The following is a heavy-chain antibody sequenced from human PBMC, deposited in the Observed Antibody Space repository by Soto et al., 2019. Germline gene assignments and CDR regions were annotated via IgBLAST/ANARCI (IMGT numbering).Heavy chain of an antibody. J-gene: IGHJ4*02. V-gene: IGHV3-48*03. CDR3: ARGLRNYYDRSGLHY. Sequence: EVQLVESGGGLVQPGGSLRLSCVGSEFTFSNYEMNWVRQAPGKGLEWVSYISYTGSTIYYADSVRGRFTISRDNSKNSLYLQMNSLRAEDTAFYYCARGLRNYYDRSGLHYWGQGTLVTVSS. CDR1: EFTFSNYE. D-gene: IGHD3-22*01. CDR2: ISYTGSTI.